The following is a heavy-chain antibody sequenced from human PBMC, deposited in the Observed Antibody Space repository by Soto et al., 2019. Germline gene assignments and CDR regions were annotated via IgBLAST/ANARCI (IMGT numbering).Heavy chain of an antibody. CDR3: ARELTMIVDN. V-gene: IGHV1-8*01. CDR1: GYTFTSYD. CDR2: RNPNSGNT. J-gene: IGHJ4*02. Sequence: QVQLVQSGAEVKKPGASVKVSCKASGYTFTSYDVNWVRQATGQGLEWMGWRNPNSGNTGHAQKFEGRVTMTRNTSISTAYMELSGLRSEDTAVYYCARELTMIVDNWGQGTLVAVSS. D-gene: IGHD3-22*01.